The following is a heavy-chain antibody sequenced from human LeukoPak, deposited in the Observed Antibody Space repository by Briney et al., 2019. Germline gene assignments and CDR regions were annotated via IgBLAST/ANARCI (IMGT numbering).Heavy chain of an antibody. D-gene: IGHD5-12*01. J-gene: IGHJ4*02. Sequence: GRSLRLSCAASGITFSRSAMHWVRQAPGKGLEWVAIISYDGTNKYYLDSVKRRFTISRDNSKNTLYLQMDSLRAEDTAVYYCTRGTVPGLATTYGTYFDSWGQGTLVTVSS. CDR2: ISYDGTNK. CDR3: TRGTVPGLATTYGTYFDS. V-gene: IGHV3-30*04. CDR1: GITFSRSA.